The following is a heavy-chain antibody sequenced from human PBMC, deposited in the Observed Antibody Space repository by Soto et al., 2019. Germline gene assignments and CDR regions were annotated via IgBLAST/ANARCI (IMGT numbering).Heavy chain of an antibody. V-gene: IGHV2-5*02. CDR3: AHTRQPGITGTTAPRNAFDI. CDR1: GFSLSTSGVG. D-gene: IGHD1-7*01. CDR2: IYWDDDK. J-gene: IGHJ3*02. Sequence: SGPTLVKPTQTLTLTCTFSGFSLSTSGVGVGWIRQPPGKALEWLALIYWDDDKRYSPSLKSRLTITKDTSKNQVVLKMTNMDPVDTATYYCAHTRQPGITGTTAPRNAFDIWGQGTMVTVSS.